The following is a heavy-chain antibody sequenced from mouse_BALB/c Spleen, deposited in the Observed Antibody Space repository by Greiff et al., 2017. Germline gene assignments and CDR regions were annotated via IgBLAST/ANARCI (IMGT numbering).Heavy chain of an antibody. D-gene: IGHD2-4*01. CDR1: GYTFSSYW. CDR2: ILPGSGST. J-gene: IGHJ4*01. Sequence: VQLQQSGAELMKPGASVKISCKATGYTFSSYWIEWVKQRPGHGLEWIGEILPGSGSTNYNEKFKGKATFTADTSSNTAYMQLSSLTSEDSAVYYCARTRLRLYAMDYWGQGTSVTVSS. V-gene: IGHV1-9*01. CDR3: ARTRLRLYAMDY.